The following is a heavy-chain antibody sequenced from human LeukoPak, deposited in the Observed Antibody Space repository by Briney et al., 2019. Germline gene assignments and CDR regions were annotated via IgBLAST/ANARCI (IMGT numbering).Heavy chain of an antibody. Sequence: GASVKVSCKASGYTFTGYYMHWVRQAPGQGLEWMGRINPNSGGTNYAQKFRGRVTMIRDTSISTAYMELSRLRSDDTAVYYCAREIRSRNGFDYWGQGTLVTVSS. V-gene: IGHV1-2*06. CDR2: INPNSGGT. CDR3: AREIRSRNGFDY. D-gene: IGHD1-14*01. J-gene: IGHJ4*02. CDR1: GYTFTGYY.